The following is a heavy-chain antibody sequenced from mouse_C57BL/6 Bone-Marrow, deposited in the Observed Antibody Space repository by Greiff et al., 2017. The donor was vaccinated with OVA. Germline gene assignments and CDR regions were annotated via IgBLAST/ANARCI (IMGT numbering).Heavy chain of an antibody. V-gene: IGHV1-9*01. J-gene: IGHJ3*01. CDR2: ILPGSGST. CDR1: GYTFPGYW. CDR3: ARRQLRLRFAY. Sequence: VKLQQSGAELMKPGASVKLSCKATGYTFPGYWIEWVKQRPGHGLEWIGEILPGSGSTNYNEKFKGKATFTADTSSNTAYMQHSSLTTEDSAIYYCARRQLRLRFAYWGQGTLVTVSA. D-gene: IGHD3-2*02.